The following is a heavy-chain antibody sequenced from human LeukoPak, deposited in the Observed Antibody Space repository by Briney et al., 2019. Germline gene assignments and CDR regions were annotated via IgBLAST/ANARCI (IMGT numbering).Heavy chain of an antibody. D-gene: IGHD6-6*01. CDR1: GFTFDDYA. V-gene: IGHV3-9*01. CDR3: AKSSSSSYYFDY. Sequence: PGRSLRLSCAASGFTFDDYAMHWVRQAPGKGLGWVSGISWNSGSIGYADSVKGRFTISRGNAKNSLYLQMNSLRAEDTALYYCAKSSSSSYYFDYWGQGTLVTVSS. CDR2: ISWNSGSI. J-gene: IGHJ4*02.